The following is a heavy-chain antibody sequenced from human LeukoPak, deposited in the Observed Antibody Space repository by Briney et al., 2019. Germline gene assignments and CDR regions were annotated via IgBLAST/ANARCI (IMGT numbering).Heavy chain of an antibody. CDR3: ARRLGYSSNYYYYGMDV. CDR2: INHSGST. Sequence: SETLSLTCAVYGGSFSGYYWSWIRQPPGKGLEWIGEINHSGSTNYNPSLKSRVTISVDTSKNQFSLKLSSVTAADTAVYYCARRLGYSSNYYYYGMDVWGQGTTVTVSS. CDR1: GGSFSGYY. J-gene: IGHJ6*02. D-gene: IGHD6-13*01. V-gene: IGHV4-34*01.